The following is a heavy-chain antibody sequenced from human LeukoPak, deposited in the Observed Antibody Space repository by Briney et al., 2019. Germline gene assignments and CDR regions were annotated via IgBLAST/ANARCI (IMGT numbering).Heavy chain of an antibody. Sequence: GGSLRLSCVVSGLTFSSYSMSWVRQAPGKGLEWVSGISASGGDTWYPDSVKGRFTISRDNSKNTLFLQMNSLRVEDTAIYYCAKDEAGPEYWGQGTLVSVSS. V-gene: IGHV3-23*01. CDR1: GLTFSSYS. CDR3: AKDEAGPEY. D-gene: IGHD6-13*01. J-gene: IGHJ4*02. CDR2: ISASGGDT.